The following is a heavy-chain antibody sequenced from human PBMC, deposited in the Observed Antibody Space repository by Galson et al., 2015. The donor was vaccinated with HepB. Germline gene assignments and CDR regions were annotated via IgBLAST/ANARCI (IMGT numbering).Heavy chain of an antibody. V-gene: IGHV4-30-2*05. J-gene: IGHJ4*02. D-gene: IGHD1-26*01. CDR2: GSS. Sequence: GSSYYNPSLKSRVSISVDTSKNQISLKLSSVTAADTAVYYCARQITNSGSYPFDYWGQGTLVTVSS. CDR3: ARQITNSGSYPFDY.